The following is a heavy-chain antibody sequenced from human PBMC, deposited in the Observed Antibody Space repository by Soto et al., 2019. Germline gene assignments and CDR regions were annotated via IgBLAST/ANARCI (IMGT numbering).Heavy chain of an antibody. V-gene: IGHV3-23*01. CDR2: ISIGGDKT. D-gene: IGHD5-12*01. Sequence: EVQLLESGGDLIQPGGSLRLSCAASGFTFSSNSFTWVRQAPGKGLEYVSGISIGGDKTWHADSVKGRFTVSRDNSKNTVYLQMNSQKVDDTAVYYCAKWYGYGDHWGQGTLVTVSS. J-gene: IGHJ5*02. CDR1: GFTFSSNS. CDR3: AKWYGYGDH.